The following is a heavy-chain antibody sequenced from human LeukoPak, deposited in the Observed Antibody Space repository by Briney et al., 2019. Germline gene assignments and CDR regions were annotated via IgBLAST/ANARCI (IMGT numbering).Heavy chain of an antibody. CDR3: ASGLGPFDY. D-gene: IGHD3/OR15-3a*01. CDR1: SGSISSGSYY. V-gene: IGHV4-39*01. Sequence: AETLSLTCTVSSGSISSGSYYWGWIRQPPGKGLEWIGTIYYSGSTYYNPSLKSRVTISVDTSKNQFSLKLSSVTAADTAVYYCASGLGPFDYWGQGTLVTVSS. CDR2: IYYSGST. J-gene: IGHJ4*02.